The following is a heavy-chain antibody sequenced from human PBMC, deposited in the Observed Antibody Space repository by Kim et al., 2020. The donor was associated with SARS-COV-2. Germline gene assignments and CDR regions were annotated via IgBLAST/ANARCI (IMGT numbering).Heavy chain of an antibody. J-gene: IGHJ4*02. V-gene: IGHV3-15*01. D-gene: IGHD2-21*01. CDR3: TTGPFCGRDCSNRGH. Sequence: APVKDIFTMSRDDSKNTLYLQMNSLKTEDTAVYYCTTGPFCGRDCSNRGHWGQGTLVTVSS.